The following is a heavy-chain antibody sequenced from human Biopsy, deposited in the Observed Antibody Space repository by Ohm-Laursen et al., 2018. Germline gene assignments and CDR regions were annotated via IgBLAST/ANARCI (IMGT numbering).Heavy chain of an antibody. D-gene: IGHD4/OR15-4a*01. CDR3: ARVEAGTYDALDI. Sequence: SDTLSLTCSVSGGPLMGSGGTWIRRAPGKGLGGIGLFYYSGGTKYNPSLASRVTFSVDMSKSQFSLKLYSVTAADTAVYYCARVEAGTYDALDIWGQGTLVTVSS. CDR1: GGPLMGSG. CDR2: FYYSGGT. V-gene: IGHV4-59*07. J-gene: IGHJ4*02.